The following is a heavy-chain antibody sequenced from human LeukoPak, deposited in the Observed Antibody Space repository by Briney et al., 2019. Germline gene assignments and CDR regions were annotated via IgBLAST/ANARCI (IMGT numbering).Heavy chain of an antibody. Sequence: SETLSLICTVSGGSISSYYWSWIRQPAGKGLEWIGRIYTSGSTNYNPSLKSRVTMSVDTSKNQFSLKLSSVTAADTAVYYCARDGRVRGVNGMDVWGQGTTVTVSS. V-gene: IGHV4-4*07. CDR3: ARDGRVRGVNGMDV. J-gene: IGHJ6*02. CDR2: IYTSGST. D-gene: IGHD3-10*01. CDR1: GGSISSYY.